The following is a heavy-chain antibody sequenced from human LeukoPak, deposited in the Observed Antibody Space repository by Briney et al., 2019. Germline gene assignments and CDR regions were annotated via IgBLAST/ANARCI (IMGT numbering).Heavy chain of an antibody. J-gene: IGHJ4*02. D-gene: IGHD5-24*01. CDR1: GYTFTGYY. CDR3: ARTPVEMATIDY. Sequence: ASVKVSCKASGYTFTGYYMHWVRQAPGQGLEWMGWTNPNSGGTNYAQKFQGRVTMTRDTSISTAYMELSRLRSDDTAVYYCARTPVEMATIDYWGQGTLVTVSS. CDR2: TNPNSGGT. V-gene: IGHV1-2*02.